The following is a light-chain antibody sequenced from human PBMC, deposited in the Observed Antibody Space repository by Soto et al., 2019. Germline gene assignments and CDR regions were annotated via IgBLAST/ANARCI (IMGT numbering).Light chain of an antibody. Sequence: QSVLTQPPSASGTPGQRVTISCSGSSSNIGTNTVNWYQQLPGTAPKLLIYNNNQRPSGVPDRFSGSKSGTSASLAISGLQCEDEADYYCAAWDDSLIGVLFGGGTQLTVL. CDR2: NNN. V-gene: IGLV1-44*01. CDR1: SSNIGTNT. CDR3: AAWDDSLIGVL. J-gene: IGLJ2*01.